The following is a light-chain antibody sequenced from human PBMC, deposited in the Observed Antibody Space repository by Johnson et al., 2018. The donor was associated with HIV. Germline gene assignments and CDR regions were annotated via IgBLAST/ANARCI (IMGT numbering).Light chain of an antibody. Sequence: QSVLTQPPSVSAAPGQTVTISCSGSSSNVVSSFVSWYRQVPGTAPKLLIYDNNKRPSGIPGRFSGPKSGPSATLGITGLQTGDEADYYCGTWDSSLTSYVFGAGTKVTVL. J-gene: IGLJ1*01. V-gene: IGLV1-51*01. CDR2: DNN. CDR3: GTWDSSLTSYV. CDR1: SSNVVSSF.